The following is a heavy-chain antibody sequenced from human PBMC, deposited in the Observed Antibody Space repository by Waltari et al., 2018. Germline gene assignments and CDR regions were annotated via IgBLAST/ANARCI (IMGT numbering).Heavy chain of an antibody. CDR1: GFSVSNYG. Sequence: QVHLVESGGGVVQPGRSLTVSCEASGFSVSNYGMHWVRQVPGKGLEWVAVIWYDGEIKYYGDSMKGRFTISIDNSKNTLSLQMNSLRAEDTAIYYCARDPVGVPNAFAIWGQGTMVTVSS. D-gene: IGHD3-16*01. J-gene: IGHJ3*02. V-gene: IGHV3-33*01. CDR2: IWYDGEIK. CDR3: ARDPVGVPNAFAI.